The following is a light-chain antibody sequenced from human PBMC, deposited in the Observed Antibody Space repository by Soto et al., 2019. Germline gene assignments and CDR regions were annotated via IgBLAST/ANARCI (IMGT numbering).Light chain of an antibody. V-gene: IGKV1-5*03. CDR2: EAS. CDR1: QSISSW. J-gene: IGKJ1*01. Sequence: DIQMTQSPSTLSASVGDRVTITCRASQSISSWWAWYQQKPGKAPKLLIHEASSSEIGVPPRFSGSGFGTEFTLTISSLQPDDFATYYCQYYKESSTFGQGTRLEIK. CDR3: QYYKESST.